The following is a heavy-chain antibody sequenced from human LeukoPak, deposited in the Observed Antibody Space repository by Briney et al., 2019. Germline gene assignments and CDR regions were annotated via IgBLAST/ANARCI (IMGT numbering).Heavy chain of an antibody. Sequence: GGSLRLSCAASGFTFSSYAMSWVRQPQGKGLKWVSGISCSGGSTYYADSVKGRFTISRDNSKNTLFLQMNSLRAEDTAVYYCAKRSPSGSGYDFDYWGQGTLVTVSS. CDR2: ISCSGGST. D-gene: IGHD3-22*01. CDR3: AKRSPSGSGYDFDY. J-gene: IGHJ4*02. CDR1: GFTFSSYA. V-gene: IGHV3-23*01.